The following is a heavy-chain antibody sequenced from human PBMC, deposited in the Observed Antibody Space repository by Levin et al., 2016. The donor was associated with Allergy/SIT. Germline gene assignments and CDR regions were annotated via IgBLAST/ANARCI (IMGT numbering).Heavy chain of an antibody. J-gene: IGHJ3*02. CDR3: ARDRSTVVTPEDAFDI. Sequence: WVRQAPGQGLEWMGGIIPIFGTANYAQKFQGRVTITADESTSTAYMELSSLRSEDTAVYYCARDRSTVVTPEDAFDIWGQGTMVTVSS. D-gene: IGHD4-23*01. CDR2: IIPIFGTA. V-gene: IGHV1-69*01.